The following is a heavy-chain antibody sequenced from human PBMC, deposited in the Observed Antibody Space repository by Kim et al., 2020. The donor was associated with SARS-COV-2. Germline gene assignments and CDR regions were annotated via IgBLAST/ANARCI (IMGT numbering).Heavy chain of an antibody. D-gene: IGHD4-17*01. J-gene: IGHJ4*02. Sequence: GSLRLSCAASGFTFSDAWMSWVRQAPGKGLEWVGRIKGKTDGGTTDYAAPVKGRFTISRDDSKNTLYLQMDSLKSEDTAVYYCTAGGDYDFWGQGTLVTVSS. V-gene: IGHV3-15*01. CDR2: IKGKTDGGTT. CDR1: GFTFSDAW. CDR3: TAGGDYDF.